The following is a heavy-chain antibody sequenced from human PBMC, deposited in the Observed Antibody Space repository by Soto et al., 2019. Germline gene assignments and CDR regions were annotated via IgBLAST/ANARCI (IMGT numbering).Heavy chain of an antibody. CDR3: ARAPPLSWYYYDSSGSYGMDV. CDR1: GGSFSGYY. D-gene: IGHD3-22*01. CDR2: INHSGST. J-gene: IGHJ6*02. V-gene: IGHV4-34*01. Sequence: SETLSLTCAVYGGSFSGYYWSWIRQPPGKGLEWIGEINHSGSTNYNPSLKSRVTISVDTSKNQFSLKLSAVTAADTAVYYCARAPPLSWYYYDSSGSYGMDVWGQGTTVTVSS.